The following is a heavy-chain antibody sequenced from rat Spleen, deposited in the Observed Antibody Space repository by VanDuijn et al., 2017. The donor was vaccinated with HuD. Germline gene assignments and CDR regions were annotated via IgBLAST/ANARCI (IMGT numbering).Heavy chain of an antibody. Sequence: EVQLLESGPGLVKPSQSLSLTCSVTGYSITSSYRWNWIRKFPGNKLEWMGYINSAGSTNYNPSLKSRISITRDTSKNQFFLQVNSVTTEDTATYYCARGVMDAWGQGASVTVSS. J-gene: IGHJ4*01. CDR2: INSAGST. V-gene: IGHV3-3*01. CDR3: ARGVMDA. CDR1: GYSITSSYR.